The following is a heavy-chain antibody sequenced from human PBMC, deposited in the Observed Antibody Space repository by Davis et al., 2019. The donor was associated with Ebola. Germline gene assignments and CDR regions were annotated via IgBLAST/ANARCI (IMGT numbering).Heavy chain of an antibody. Sequence: SLKISCAASGFTFDDYAMHWVRQTPGKGLQWVSGISGSSGHIGYADFVRGRFTISRDNAKNSIYLQMNSLRAEDTAVYYCARDRSGGYFDDWGQGTLVTVSS. V-gene: IGHV3-9*01. CDR2: ISGSSGHI. CDR1: GFTFDDYA. D-gene: IGHD1-26*01. CDR3: ARDRSGGYFDD. J-gene: IGHJ4*02.